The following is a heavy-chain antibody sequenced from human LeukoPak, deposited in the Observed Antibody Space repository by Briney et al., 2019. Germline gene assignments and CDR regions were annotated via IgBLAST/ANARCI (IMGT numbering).Heavy chain of an antibody. Sequence: PSETLSLTCTVSGGSISSYYWSWIRQPPGKGLEWIGYIYYSGSTNYNPSLKSRVPISVDTSKNQFSLKLSSVTAADTAVYYCARGGYYDFWSGTSYWFDPWGQGTLVTVSS. V-gene: IGHV4-59*01. CDR1: GGSISSYY. CDR2: IYYSGST. J-gene: IGHJ5*02. D-gene: IGHD3-3*01. CDR3: ARGGYYDFWSGTSYWFDP.